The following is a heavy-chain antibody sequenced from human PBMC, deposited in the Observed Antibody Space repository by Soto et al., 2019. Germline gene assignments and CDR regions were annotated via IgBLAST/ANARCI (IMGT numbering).Heavy chain of an antibody. D-gene: IGHD3-22*01. CDR2: INPSGGST. J-gene: IGHJ6*02. V-gene: IGHV1-46*01. Sequence: ASVKVSCKASGYTFTSYYMHWVRQAPGQGLEWMGIINPSGGSTSYAQKFQGRVTMTRDTSTSTAYMELSSLRSEDTAVYYCARERRSSSGYYYYYGMHVWGQGTTVTVYS. CDR3: ARERRSSSGYYYYYGMHV. CDR1: GYTFTSYY.